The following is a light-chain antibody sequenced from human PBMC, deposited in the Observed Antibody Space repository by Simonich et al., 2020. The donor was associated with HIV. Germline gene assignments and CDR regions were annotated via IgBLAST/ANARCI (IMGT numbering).Light chain of an antibody. CDR1: QSISSY. CDR3: QQIYSTPLT. CDR2: AAS. Sequence: DIQMTQSPSSLSASVGDRVNITCRASQSISSYLNWYHQKPGKAPKLLIYAASSLQSGVPSRFSGSGSGTDFALTISSLQPEDFATYFCQQIYSTPLTFGGGTKLEIK. V-gene: IGKV1-39*01. J-gene: IGKJ4*01.